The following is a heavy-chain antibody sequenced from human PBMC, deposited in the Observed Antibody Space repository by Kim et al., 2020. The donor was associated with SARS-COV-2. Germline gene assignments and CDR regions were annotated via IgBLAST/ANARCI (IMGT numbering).Heavy chain of an antibody. CDR2: IKRKDDGGTT. CDR1: GFTFSNAW. CDR3: TTFCTSTSCYGRGRDDT. Sequence: GGSLRLSCAASGFTFSNAWVTWVRQAPGKGLEWVGRIKRKDDGGTTDYAAPVKGRFTISRDESRNTLYLQMNSLRIEDTAVYYCTTFCTSTSCYGRGRDDTWGQRTLGTVSS. V-gene: IGHV3-15*01. J-gene: IGHJ5*02. D-gene: IGHD2-2*01.